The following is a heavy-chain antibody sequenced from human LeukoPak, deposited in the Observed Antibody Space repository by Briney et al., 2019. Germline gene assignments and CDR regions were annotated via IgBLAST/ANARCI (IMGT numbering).Heavy chain of an antibody. CDR1: GGSISSSSYY. D-gene: IGHD1-1*01. CDR2: IYYSGST. V-gene: IGHV4-39*01. CDR3: ARRAYGTGFDF. J-gene: IGHJ4*02. Sequence: SETLSLTCTVSGGSISSSSYYWGWIRQPPGKGLEWIGSIYYSGSTYYNPSLKSRVTISVDTSKNQFSLRLTSVTAADTAVYYCARRAYGTGFDFWGQGTVVTVSS.